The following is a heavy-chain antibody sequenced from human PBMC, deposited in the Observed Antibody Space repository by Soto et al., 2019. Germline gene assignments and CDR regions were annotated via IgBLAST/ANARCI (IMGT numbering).Heavy chain of an antibody. CDR3: AGAAVTGTAGLDF. CDR2: INPNSGGT. Sequence: ASVKVSCKASGYTFSGFYMHWVRQAPGQGLEWMGWINPNSGGTKSAEKFQGRVTMTRDTSISTAYMELSRLTSDDTAVYYCAGAAVTGTAGLDFWGQGTQVTVSS. V-gene: IGHV1-2*02. D-gene: IGHD6-19*01. J-gene: IGHJ4*02. CDR1: GYTFSGFY.